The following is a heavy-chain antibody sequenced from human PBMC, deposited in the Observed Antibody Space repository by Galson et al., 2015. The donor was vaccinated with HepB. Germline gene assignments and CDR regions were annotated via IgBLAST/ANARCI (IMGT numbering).Heavy chain of an antibody. CDR1: GFTFSDYY. J-gene: IGHJ4*02. D-gene: IGHD3-10*01. CDR3: ARVTGERGLYFDY. CDR2: ISSSSSYT. V-gene: IGHV3-11*05. Sequence: SLRLSCAASGFTFSDYYMSWIRQAPGKGLEWISYISSSSSYTNYADSVKGRFTISRDNAKNSLYLQMNSPRAEDTAVYYCARVTGERGLYFDYWGQGTLVTVSS.